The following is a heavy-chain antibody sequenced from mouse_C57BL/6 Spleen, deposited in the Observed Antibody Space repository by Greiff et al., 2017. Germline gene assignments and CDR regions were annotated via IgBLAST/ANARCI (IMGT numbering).Heavy chain of an antibody. CDR2: IDPEDGDT. D-gene: IGHD2-3*01. V-gene: IGHV14-1*01. CDR1: GFNIKDYY. CDR3: TTRWLLRDYFDY. Sequence: EVQLQQSGAELVRPGASVKLSCTASGFNIKDYYMHWVKQRPEQGLEWIGRIDPEDGDTEYAPKFQGKATMTADTSSNTAYLQLSSLTSEDTAVYYCTTRWLLRDYFDYWGQGTTLTVSS. J-gene: IGHJ2*01.